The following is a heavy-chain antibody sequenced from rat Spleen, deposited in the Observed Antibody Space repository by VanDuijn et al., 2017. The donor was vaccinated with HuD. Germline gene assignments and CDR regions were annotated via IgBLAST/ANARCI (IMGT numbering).Heavy chain of an antibody. V-gene: IGHV2S30*01. D-gene: IGHD1-12*02. CDR2: MKHDGDT. J-gene: IGHJ2*01. CDR3: SRDGYYDGSYYPFDY. Sequence: QVQLKESGPGLVQPSQTLSLTCTVSGFSLMDYSVHWVRQPPGKGLEWMGRMKHDGDTYYNSVFKSRLSISRDTTKSQVFLKMNSLETEDTAIYYCSRDGYYDGSYYPFDYWGQGVMVTVSS. CDR1: GFSLMDYS.